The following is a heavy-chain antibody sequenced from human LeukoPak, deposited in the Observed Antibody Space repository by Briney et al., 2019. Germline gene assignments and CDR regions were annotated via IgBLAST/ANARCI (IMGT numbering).Heavy chain of an antibody. J-gene: IGHJ5*02. Sequence: SVKVSCKASGGTFSSYAISWVRQAPGQGLEWMGGIIPIFGTANYAQKFQGRVTITADKSTSTAYMELSSLRSEDTAVYYCARLSATVTTPVTWFDPWGQGSLVTVSS. D-gene: IGHD4-17*01. V-gene: IGHV1-69*06. CDR2: IIPIFGTA. CDR1: GGTFSSYA. CDR3: ARLSATVTTPVTWFDP.